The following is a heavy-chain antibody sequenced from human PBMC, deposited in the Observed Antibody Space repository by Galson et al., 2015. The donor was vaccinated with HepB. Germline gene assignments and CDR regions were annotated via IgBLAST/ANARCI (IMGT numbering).Heavy chain of an antibody. CDR3: ARVIGYDYGSGIYYYMDF. J-gene: IGHJ6*03. V-gene: IGHV3-21*01. Sequence: SLRLSCAASGFTFSSYAMSWVRQAPGKGLEWVSSISSSSSSIYYADSVKGRFTISRDNAKNSLYLQMNSLRAEDTAVYYCARVIGYDYGSGIYYYMDFWGKGTLVTVSS. D-gene: IGHD3-10*01. CDR1: GFTFSSYA. CDR2: ISSSSSSI.